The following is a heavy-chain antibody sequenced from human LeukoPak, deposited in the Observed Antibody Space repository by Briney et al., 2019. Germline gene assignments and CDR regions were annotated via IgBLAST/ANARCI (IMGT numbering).Heavy chain of an antibody. J-gene: IGHJ5*02. CDR1: GDSISDYY. CDR2: MYTSGST. D-gene: IGHD3-3*01. Sequence: SETLSLTCTVSGDSISDYYWGWIRQPPGKGLEWIVYMYTSGSTKYNPSLKSRLTISVDTSKNQFSLRLTSVTAADTAVYYCARHHTPPGDRDFWSGYSFDPWGQGTLVTVSS. V-gene: IGHV4-4*09. CDR3: ARHHTPPGDRDFWSGYSFDP.